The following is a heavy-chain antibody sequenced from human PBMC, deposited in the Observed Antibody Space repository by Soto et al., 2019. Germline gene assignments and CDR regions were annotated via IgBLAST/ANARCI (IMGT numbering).Heavy chain of an antibody. CDR3: AGPSDYGDYVYGY. J-gene: IGHJ4*02. D-gene: IGHD4-17*01. V-gene: IGHV1-3*01. CDR1: GYTFTSYA. Sequence: GASVKVSCKSSGYTFTSYAMHCVRQAPGQRLEWMGWINAGNGNTKYSQKFQGRVTITRDTSASTAYMEPSSLRSEDTAVYYCAGPSDYGDYVYGYWGQGTLVTVSS. CDR2: INAGNGNT.